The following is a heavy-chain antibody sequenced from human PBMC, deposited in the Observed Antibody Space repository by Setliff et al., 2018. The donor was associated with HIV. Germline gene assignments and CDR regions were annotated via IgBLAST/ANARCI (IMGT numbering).Heavy chain of an antibody. CDR3: ALMLRGIPF. CDR2: SRSISEDYAT. Sequence: GGSLRLSCAASGLIFNDHSMDWVRQAPGKGLEWIGRSRSISEDYATYYAASVKDRFIISRDESKTALFLQMNSLRTEDAAIYYCALMLRGIPFWGRGTLVTVSS. V-gene: IGHV3-72*01. D-gene: IGHD3-10*01. J-gene: IGHJ4*02. CDR1: GLIFNDHS.